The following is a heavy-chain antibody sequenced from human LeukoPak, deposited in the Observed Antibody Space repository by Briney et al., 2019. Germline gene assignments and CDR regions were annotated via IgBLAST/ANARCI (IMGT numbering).Heavy chain of an antibody. J-gene: IGHJ4*02. V-gene: IGHV7-4-1*02. Sequence: ASVKVSCKASGYTFTRYAINWLRQAPGQGLEWMGWINMYTANPAYAQGFTERFVFSLDTSVTTAYLQISNLKTEDTAVFYCARHDNDDDFDYWGQGTLVTVSS. CDR1: GYTFTRYA. CDR3: ARHDNDDDFDY. D-gene: IGHD3-16*01. CDR2: INMYTANP.